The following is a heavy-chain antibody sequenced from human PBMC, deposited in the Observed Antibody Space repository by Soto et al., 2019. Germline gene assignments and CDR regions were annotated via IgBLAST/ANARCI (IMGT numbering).Heavy chain of an antibody. CDR3: ARRYPYSSSFGVFAS. J-gene: IGHJ4*02. CDR1: GLTFSSYA. CDR2: ISGSGGST. Sequence: GGSLRLSCAASGLTFSSYAMSWVLQAPGKGLEWVSAISGSGGSTYYADSVKGRFTISRDNSMDTLYLHMNNLRAEDTVVYYCARRYPYSSSFGVFASRGQGSLVTGSS. V-gene: IGHV3-23*01. D-gene: IGHD6-6*01.